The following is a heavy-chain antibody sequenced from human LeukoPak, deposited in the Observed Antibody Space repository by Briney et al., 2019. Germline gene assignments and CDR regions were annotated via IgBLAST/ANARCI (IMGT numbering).Heavy chain of an antibody. CDR3: AREAGYCSSTSCYKAAIDY. Sequence: GGSLRLSCAASGFTFSDYYMGWIRQAPGKGLEWVSYISSSGSTICYADSVKGRFTISRDNAKNSLYLQMNSLRAEDTAVYYCAREAGYCSSTSCYKAAIDYWGQGTLVTVSS. CDR2: ISSSGSTI. D-gene: IGHD2-2*02. V-gene: IGHV3-11*01. CDR1: GFTFSDYY. J-gene: IGHJ4*02.